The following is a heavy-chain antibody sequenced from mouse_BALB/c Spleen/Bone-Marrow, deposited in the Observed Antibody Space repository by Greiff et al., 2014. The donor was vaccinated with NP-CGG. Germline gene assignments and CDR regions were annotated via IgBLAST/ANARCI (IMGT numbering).Heavy chain of an antibody. Sequence: VKLVESGPGLVAPSQSLSITFTVSGFSLTSYGVHWVRQPPGKGLEWLGVIWAGGSTNYNSALMSRLSISKDNSKSQVFLKMNSLQTDDTAIYYCARITTATGAMDYWGQGTSLTVSS. CDR1: GFSLTSYG. D-gene: IGHD1-2*01. V-gene: IGHV2-9*02. CDR2: IWAGGST. CDR3: ARITTATGAMDY. J-gene: IGHJ4*01.